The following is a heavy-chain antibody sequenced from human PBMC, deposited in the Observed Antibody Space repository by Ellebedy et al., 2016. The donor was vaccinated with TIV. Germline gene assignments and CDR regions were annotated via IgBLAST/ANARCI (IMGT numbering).Heavy chain of an antibody. CDR1: GFSFADFA. V-gene: IGHV3-9*01. Sequence: GGSLRLSXAVSGFSFADFAIHWVRQAPGKGLEWVSSFNFNTNKMDYADSVRGRFTISRDTAKNSLDLEMNSLRPEDTAVYYCVREYYYANSGSPSFYFDYWGQGTLVTVSS. D-gene: IGHD3-22*01. CDR2: FNFNTNKM. CDR3: VREYYYANSGSPSFYFDY. J-gene: IGHJ4*02.